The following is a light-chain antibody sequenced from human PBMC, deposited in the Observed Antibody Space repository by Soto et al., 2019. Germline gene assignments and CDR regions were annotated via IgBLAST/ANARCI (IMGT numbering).Light chain of an antibody. J-gene: IGLJ3*02. CDR1: SRDIGDYNY. CDR2: EVS. Sequence: QSVLTQPASVSGSPGQSITISCTGTSRDIGDYNYVSWYQQHPGKAPKLVIYEVSNRPSGISDRFSGSKSGQTASLTISGLQTEDEADYFCCSYRSSNTLVVFGGGTKLTVL. CDR3: CSYRSSNTLVV. V-gene: IGLV2-14*01.